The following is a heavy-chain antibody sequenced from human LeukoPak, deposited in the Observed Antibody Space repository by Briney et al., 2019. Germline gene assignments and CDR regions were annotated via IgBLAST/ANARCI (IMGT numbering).Heavy chain of an antibody. D-gene: IGHD4-17*01. CDR3: ARGVYGDLRGYYFDY. J-gene: IGHJ4*02. V-gene: IGHV4-31*03. CDR2: IYYSGST. Sequence: SQTLSLTCTVSGGSISSGGYCWSWIRQHPGKGLEWIGYIYYSGSTYYNPSLKSRVTISVDTSKNQFSLKLSSVTAADTAVYYCARGVYGDLRGYYFDYWGQGTLVTVSS. CDR1: GGSISSGGYC.